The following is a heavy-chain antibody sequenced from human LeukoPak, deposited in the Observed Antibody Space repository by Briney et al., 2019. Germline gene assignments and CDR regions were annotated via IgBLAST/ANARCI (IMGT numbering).Heavy chain of an antibody. Sequence: GESLKISCKGSGYSFTSYWISWVRQMPGKGLEGMGRIDPSDSYTNYSPSFQGHVTISADKSISTAYLQWSSLKASDTAMYYCARQYYGSGSYYNVGYYYYGMDVWGKGTTVTVSS. D-gene: IGHD3-10*01. J-gene: IGHJ6*04. CDR2: IDPSDSYT. CDR1: GYSFTSYW. CDR3: ARQYYGSGSYYNVGYYYYGMDV. V-gene: IGHV5-10-1*01.